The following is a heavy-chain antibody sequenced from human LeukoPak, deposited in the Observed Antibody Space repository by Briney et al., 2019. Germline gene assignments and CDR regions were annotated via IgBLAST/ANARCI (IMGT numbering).Heavy chain of an antibody. CDR3: ARDLPYSSSWESIDY. J-gene: IGHJ4*02. V-gene: IGHV1-18*01. CDR2: ISTYNGNT. Sequence: ASVKVPCKASGYTFTSYGIIWVRQAPGQGLEWMGWISTYNGNTNYAQKIQGRVIMTTDTSTSTAYMELRSLRSDDTAVYYCARDLPYSSSWESIDYWGQGTLLTVSS. CDR1: GYTFTSYG. D-gene: IGHD6-13*01.